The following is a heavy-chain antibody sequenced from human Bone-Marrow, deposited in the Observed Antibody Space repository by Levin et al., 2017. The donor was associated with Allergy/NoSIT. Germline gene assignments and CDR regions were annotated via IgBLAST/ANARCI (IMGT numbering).Heavy chain of an antibody. CDR3: AREIKKGYYYGMDV. J-gene: IGHJ6*02. Sequence: GESLKISCKASGYTFTGYYMHWVRQAPGQGLEWMGRINPNSGGTNYAQKFQGRVTMTRDTSISTAYMELSRLTSDDTAVYYCAREIKKGYYYGMDVWGQGTTVTVSS. CDR2: INPNSGGT. V-gene: IGHV1-2*06. CDR1: GYTFTGYY.